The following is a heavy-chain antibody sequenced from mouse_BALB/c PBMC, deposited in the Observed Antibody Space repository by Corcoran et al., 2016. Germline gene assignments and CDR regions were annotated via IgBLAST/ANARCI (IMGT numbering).Heavy chain of an antibody. Sequence: QVTLKESGPGILQPSQTLSLTCSFSGFSLSTSVMGVGWIRQPSGKGLEWLAHIWWDDDKRYNPALKSRLTISKDTSSNQVFLKIASVDTADTATYYCARIYYEYYYAMDYWGQGTSVTVSS. D-gene: IGHD2-4*01. J-gene: IGHJ4*01. CDR2: IWWDDDK. CDR1: GFSLSTSVMG. V-gene: IGHV8-8*01. CDR3: ARIYYEYYYAMDY.